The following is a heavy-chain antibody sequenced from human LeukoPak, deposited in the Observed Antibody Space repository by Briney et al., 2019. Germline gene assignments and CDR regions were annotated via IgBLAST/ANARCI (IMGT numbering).Heavy chain of an antibody. CDR3: ARKEGGATDY. Sequence: SETLSLTCTVSGGSISGYYWSWIRQPPGKGLEWIGYIYYSGSTNYNPSLKSRVTISVDTSKNQFSLKLSSVTAADTAVYYCARKEGGATDYWGQGTLVTVSS. CDR1: GGSISGYY. CDR2: IYYSGST. D-gene: IGHD3-16*01. J-gene: IGHJ4*02. V-gene: IGHV4-59*08.